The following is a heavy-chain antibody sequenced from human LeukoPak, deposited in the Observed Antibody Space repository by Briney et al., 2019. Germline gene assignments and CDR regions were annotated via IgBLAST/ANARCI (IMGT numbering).Heavy chain of an antibody. CDR3: ARGGWGTMVRGVPKFDY. CDR1: GYTLTGYY. V-gene: IGHV1-46*01. CDR2: INPSGGST. J-gene: IGHJ4*02. D-gene: IGHD3-10*01. Sequence: GASVKVSCKASGYTLTGYYMHWVRQAPGQGLEWMGIINPSGGSTSYAQKFQGRVTMTRDMSTSTVYMELSSLRSEDTAVYYCARGGWGTMVRGVPKFDYWGQGTLVTVSS.